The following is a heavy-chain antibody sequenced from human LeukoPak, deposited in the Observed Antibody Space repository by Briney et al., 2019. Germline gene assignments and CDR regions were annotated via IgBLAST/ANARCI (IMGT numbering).Heavy chain of an antibody. D-gene: IGHD2-21*02. CDR3: ATAPQVTAILD. V-gene: IGHV3-74*01. CDR1: GFTFSNYW. Sequence: GGSLRLSCAASGFTFSNYWMHWVRQAPGKGLVWVSRIDSDGRPTTYADSLKGRFTISRDNAKNTLYLQMNGLSAEDTAVYYCATAPQVTAILDWGQGTLVTVSS. J-gene: IGHJ4*02. CDR2: IDSDGRPT.